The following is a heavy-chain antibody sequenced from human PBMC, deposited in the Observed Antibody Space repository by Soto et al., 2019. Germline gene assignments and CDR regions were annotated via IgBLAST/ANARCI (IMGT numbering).Heavy chain of an antibody. CDR1: GYSFTNYW. V-gene: IGHV5-51*01. Sequence: GESLKISCHGSGYSFTNYWICWVRQMPWKGLEWMGIIYPDDSDTKYSPSFQGQVTISTDKSISTAYLQWSNLKASDTAMYYCARQARPHYYYYDMDVWGQGTTVTVSS. CDR3: ARQARPHYYYYDMDV. CDR2: IYPDDSDT. J-gene: IGHJ6*02.